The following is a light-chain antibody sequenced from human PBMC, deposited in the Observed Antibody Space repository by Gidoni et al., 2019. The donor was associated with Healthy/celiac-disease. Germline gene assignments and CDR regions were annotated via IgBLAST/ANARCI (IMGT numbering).Light chain of an antibody. CDR2: DAS. J-gene: IGKJ5*01. V-gene: IGKV1-39*01. Sequence: DIQMTPSPSSLSASVGDRVTIPCRASQSISSYVNWYQQKPGKAPKLLIYDASSLQSGVPSRFSGSVSGTDFTLTISSLQPEDFATYYCQQSYSTPITCGQGTRLEIK. CDR1: QSISSY. CDR3: QQSYSTPIT.